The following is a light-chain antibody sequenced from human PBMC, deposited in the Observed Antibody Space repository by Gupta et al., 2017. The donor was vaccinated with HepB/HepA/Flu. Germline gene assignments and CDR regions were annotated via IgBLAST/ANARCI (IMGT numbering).Light chain of an antibody. CDR3: LHDNNSPWT. V-gene: IGKV1-17*01. Sequence: DIQMTQSPSSLSASVGDRFTIPCRASQGIRNNLGWFQQKPGKAPKRLIYAASSVKSGVPSRFSGSGSGTDFTLTISSRQPEDFANYYCLHDNNSPWTFGQGTKVEIK. CDR2: AAS. J-gene: IGKJ1*01. CDR1: QGIRNN.